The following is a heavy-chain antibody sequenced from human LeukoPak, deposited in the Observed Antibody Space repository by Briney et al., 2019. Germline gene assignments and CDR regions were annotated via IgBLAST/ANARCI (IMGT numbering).Heavy chain of an antibody. CDR1: GGSFSGYY. V-gene: IGHV4-34*01. D-gene: IGHD3-10*01. J-gene: IGHJ5*02. CDR2: INHSGST. Sequence: PSETLSLTCAVYGGSFSGYYWSWIRQPPGKGLEWIGEINHSGSTNYNPSLKSRVTISVDTSKNQFSLKLSSVTAADTAVYYCARVSLDYYGSGSYNRFDPWGQGTLVTVSS. CDR3: ARVSLDYYGSGSYNRFDP.